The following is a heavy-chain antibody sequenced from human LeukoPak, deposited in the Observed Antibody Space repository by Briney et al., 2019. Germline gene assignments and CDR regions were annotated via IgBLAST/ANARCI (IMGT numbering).Heavy chain of an antibody. D-gene: IGHD2-2*01. Sequence: GASVKVSCKASGYTFTSYGISWVRQAPGQGLEWMGWISGNNDNPNYGQKFQGRFTVTTDSSTSTAYMELRNLRFDDTAVYYCARDGTSTDDYWGQGTLVTVSS. J-gene: IGHJ4*02. V-gene: IGHV1-18*01. CDR3: ARDGTSTDDY. CDR1: GYTFTSYG. CDR2: ISGNNDNP.